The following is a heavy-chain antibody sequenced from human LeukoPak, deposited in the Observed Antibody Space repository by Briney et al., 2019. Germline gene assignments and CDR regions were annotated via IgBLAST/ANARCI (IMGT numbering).Heavy chain of an antibody. CDR3: AKATTVTTPLADY. Sequence: GGSLRLSCAASGFTFSSYGMHWVRQAPGKGLEWVAVIWYDGSNKYYADSVKGRFTISRDNSKNTLYLQMNSLRAEDTAAYYCAKATTVTTPLADYWGQGTLVTVSS. V-gene: IGHV3-33*06. D-gene: IGHD4-11*01. CDR1: GFTFSSYG. CDR2: IWYDGSNK. J-gene: IGHJ4*02.